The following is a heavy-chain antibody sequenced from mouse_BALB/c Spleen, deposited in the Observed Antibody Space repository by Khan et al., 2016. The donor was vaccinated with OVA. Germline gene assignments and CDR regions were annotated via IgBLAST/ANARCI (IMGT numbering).Heavy chain of an antibody. Sequence: QVQLQQSGAELVRPGTSVKISCKASGYTFTNYWLGWVKQRPGHGLEWIGDIYPGVGYINYNEKFKGRATLTAGTSSSTAYIQMSGLTSEDSGVEFWTRWATWFVDVWGAGTTVTVSS. J-gene: IGHJ1*01. D-gene: IGHD3-1*01. V-gene: IGHV1-63*02. CDR2: IYPGVGYI. CDR3: TRWATWFVDV. CDR1: GYTFTNYW.